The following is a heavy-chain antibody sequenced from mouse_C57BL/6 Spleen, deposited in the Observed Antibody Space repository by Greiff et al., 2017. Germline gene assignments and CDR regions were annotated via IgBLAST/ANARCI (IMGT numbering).Heavy chain of an antibody. V-gene: IGHV5-17*01. CDR3: ARWSNSPLGY. CDR1: GFTFSDYG. D-gene: IGHD2-5*01. Sequence: EVQLVESGGGLVKPGGSLKLSCAVSGFTFSDYGMHWVRQAPEKGLEWVAYISSGSSTIYYADTVKGRFTISRDNAKNTQFLQMTSLRSEDTAMYYCARWSNSPLGYWGQGTTLTVSS. CDR2: ISSGSSTI. J-gene: IGHJ2*01.